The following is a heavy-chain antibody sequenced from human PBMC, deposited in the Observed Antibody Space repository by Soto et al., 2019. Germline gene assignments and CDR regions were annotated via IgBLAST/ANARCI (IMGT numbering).Heavy chain of an antibody. CDR3: ARDAGRIAAAGPSLDY. J-gene: IGHJ4*02. CDR2: IIPIFGTA. Sequence: QVQLVQSGAEVKKPGSSVKVSCKASGGTFSSYAISWVRQAPGQGLEWMGGIIPIFGTANYAQKFQGRVTITADESTSTDYMQLSSLRSEDTAVSYCARDAGRIAAAGPSLDYWGQGTLVTVSS. CDR1: GGTFSSYA. V-gene: IGHV1-69*12. D-gene: IGHD6-13*01.